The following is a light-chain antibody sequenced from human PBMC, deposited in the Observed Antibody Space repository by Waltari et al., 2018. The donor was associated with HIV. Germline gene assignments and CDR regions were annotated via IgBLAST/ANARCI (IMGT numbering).Light chain of an antibody. CDR1: SSDVVGYNY. Sequence: QSALTQPPSASGSPGQPVTIPCTGTSSDVVGYNYVPWYQQHPGNAPKLIIYEVTERPSGVPDRFSGSKSGNTASLTVSGLQAEDEADYYCSSYAGSNKLVFGGGTKLTVV. CDR2: EVT. CDR3: SSYAGSNKLV. J-gene: IGLJ2*01. V-gene: IGLV2-8*01.